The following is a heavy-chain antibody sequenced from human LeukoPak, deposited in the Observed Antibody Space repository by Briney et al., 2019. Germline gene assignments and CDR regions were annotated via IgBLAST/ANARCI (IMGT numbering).Heavy chain of an antibody. Sequence: NPGGSLRLSCAASGFTLSSYSMNWVRQAPGKGLEWVSSISSSSSYIYYADSVKGRFTISRDNAKNSLYLQMNSLRAEDTAVYYCARDGGIAAAGTGGGYYYMDVWGKGTTVTVSS. CDR1: GFTLSSYS. CDR2: ISSSSSYI. CDR3: ARDGGIAAAGTGGGYYYMDV. V-gene: IGHV3-21*01. D-gene: IGHD6-13*01. J-gene: IGHJ6*03.